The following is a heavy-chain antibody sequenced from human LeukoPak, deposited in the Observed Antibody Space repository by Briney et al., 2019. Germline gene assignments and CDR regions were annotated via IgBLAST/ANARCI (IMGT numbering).Heavy chain of an antibody. CDR3: ARDKDYAFDI. CDR2: ITTTSNI. D-gene: IGHD2-15*01. CDR1: GSTFSSYS. Sequence: GGSLRLSCAASGSTFSSYSMNWVRQAPGKGLEWVSHITTTSNIYGADSVKGRFTISRDNAKNSLYLQMNSLRADDTAVYYCARDKDYAFDIWGQGTMVTVSS. J-gene: IGHJ3*02. V-gene: IGHV3-48*01.